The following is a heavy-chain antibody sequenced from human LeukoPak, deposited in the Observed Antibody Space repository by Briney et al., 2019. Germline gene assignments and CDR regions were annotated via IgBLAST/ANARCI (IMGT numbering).Heavy chain of an antibody. CDR3: AKSSNIVVVSAAILS. J-gene: IGHJ5*02. V-gene: IGHV3-23*01. CDR2: ISGSGDST. Sequence: GGSLRLSCAASGFTFSSYAMGWVRQAPGKGLEWVSGISGSGDSTYYADSVKGRFTISRDNSKNTLYLQMNSLRAEDTAVYYCAKSSNIVVVSAAILSWGQGTLVTVSS. CDR1: GFTFSSYA. D-gene: IGHD2-2*02.